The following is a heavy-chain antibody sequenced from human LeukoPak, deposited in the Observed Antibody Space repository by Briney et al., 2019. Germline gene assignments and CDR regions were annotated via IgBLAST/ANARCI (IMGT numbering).Heavy chain of an antibody. V-gene: IGHV2-70*11. CDR1: GFSLTNYGMC. D-gene: IGHD5-18*01. CDR2: IDWDGDE. J-gene: IGHJ4*02. CDR3: ARDQMTDMVLGIFDY. Sequence: SGPTLVNPTRTLTLTCSFSGFSLTNYGMCVSWIRQSPGKPLEWLARIDWDGDEWFTTSLKTRLSISKDTSKNQVVLTMTNMDPADTATYYCARDQMTDMVLGIFDYWGQGTLVTVSS.